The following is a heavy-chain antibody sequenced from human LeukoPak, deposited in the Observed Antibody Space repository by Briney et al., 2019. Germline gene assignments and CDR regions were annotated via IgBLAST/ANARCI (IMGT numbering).Heavy chain of an antibody. CDR3: ARDNSVGDYAWWFDP. Sequence: ASVKVSCKASGYTFTNYYMHWVRQAPGQGLEWLGLITPSGGSTWYAQKFQGRVTMTRDMSTSIDYMELSSLRSEDTAVYYCARDNSVGDYAWWFDPWGQGTLVTVSS. CDR1: GYTFTNYY. CDR2: ITPSGGST. V-gene: IGHV1-46*01. D-gene: IGHD1-26*01. J-gene: IGHJ5*02.